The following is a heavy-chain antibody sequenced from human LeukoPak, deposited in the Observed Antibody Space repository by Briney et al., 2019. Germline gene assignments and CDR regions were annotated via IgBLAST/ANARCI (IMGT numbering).Heavy chain of an antibody. D-gene: IGHD3-22*01. CDR3: ARVKKGYYYDSSGYCYFDY. Sequence: SETLSLTCTVSGGSISSYYWSWIRQPPGKGLEWIGYIYYSGSTNYNPSLKSRVTISVDTSKNQFSLKLSSVTAADTVVYYCARVKKGYYYDSSGYCYFDYWGQGTLVTVSS. CDR1: GGSISSYY. CDR2: IYYSGST. J-gene: IGHJ4*02. V-gene: IGHV4-59*01.